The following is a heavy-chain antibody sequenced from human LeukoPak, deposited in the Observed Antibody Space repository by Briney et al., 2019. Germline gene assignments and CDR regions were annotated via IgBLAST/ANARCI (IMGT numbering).Heavy chain of an antibody. D-gene: IGHD2-2*01. CDR1: GGSISSGSYY. CDR3: ARERGNDIVVVPAAKRWDYYYYYMDV. V-gene: IGHV4-61*02. Sequence: PSQTLSLTCTVSGGSISSGSYYWSWIRQPAGKGLEWIGRIYTSGSTNYNPSLKSRVTISVDTSKNQFSLKLSSVTAADTAVYYRARERGNDIVVVPAAKRWDYYYYYMDVWGKGTTVTVSS. CDR2: IYTSGST. J-gene: IGHJ6*03.